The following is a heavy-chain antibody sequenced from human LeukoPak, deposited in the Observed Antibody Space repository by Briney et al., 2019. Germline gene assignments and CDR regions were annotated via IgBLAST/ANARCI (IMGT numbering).Heavy chain of an antibody. Sequence: GGSLRLSCAASGFTFSSYSMNWVRQAPGKGLEWVSSISSSSSYIYYADSVKGRFTISRDNAKNSLYLQMNSLRAEDTAVYYCARDGHSSGWYVDYWGLGTLVTVSS. CDR1: GFTFSSYS. J-gene: IGHJ4*02. V-gene: IGHV3-21*01. D-gene: IGHD6-19*01. CDR3: ARDGHSSGWYVDY. CDR2: ISSSSSYI.